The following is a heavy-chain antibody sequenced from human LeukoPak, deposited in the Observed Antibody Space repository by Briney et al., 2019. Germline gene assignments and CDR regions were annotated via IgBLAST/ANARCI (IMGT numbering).Heavy chain of an antibody. J-gene: IGHJ4*02. CDR3: ARDIQQWLVLAPDY. CDR2: ISSSSYI. D-gene: IGHD6-19*01. CDR1: GFTFSSYS. Sequence: GGSLRLSCAASGFTFSSYSMNWVRQAPGKGLEWVSSISSSSYIYYADSVKGRFTISRDNSKNTLYLQMNSLRAEDTAVYYCARDIQQWLVLAPDYWGQGTLVTVSS. V-gene: IGHV3-21*01.